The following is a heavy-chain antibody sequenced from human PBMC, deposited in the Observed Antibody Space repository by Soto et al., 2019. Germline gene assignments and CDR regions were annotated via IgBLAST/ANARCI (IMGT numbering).Heavy chain of an antibody. J-gene: IGHJ4*02. V-gene: IGHV3-23*01. CDR2: ISCSGGST. D-gene: IGHD3-22*01. CDR3: AKDGGYAYYDSSGYYFAY. CDR1: GFTFSSYA. Sequence: GGSLRLSCAASGFTFSSYAMSWVRQAPGKGLDWVSAISCSGGSTYYADSVKGRFTISRDNSKNTLYLQMNSLRAEDTAAYYCAKDGGYAYYDSSGYYFAYWGQGTLVTVSS.